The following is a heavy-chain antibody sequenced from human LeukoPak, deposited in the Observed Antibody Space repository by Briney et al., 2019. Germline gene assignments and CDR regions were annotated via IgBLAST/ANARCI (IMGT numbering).Heavy chain of an antibody. CDR3: AKDRVVVVPAESYFDY. D-gene: IGHD2-2*01. Sequence: QPGGSLRFSCAASGFTFSSYAMSWVRQAPGKGLEWVSAISGSGGSTYYADSVKGRFTISRDNSKNTLYLQMNSLRAEDTAVYYCAKDRVVVVPAESYFDYWGQGTLVTVSS. CDR1: GFTFSSYA. CDR2: ISGSGGST. V-gene: IGHV3-23*01. J-gene: IGHJ4*02.